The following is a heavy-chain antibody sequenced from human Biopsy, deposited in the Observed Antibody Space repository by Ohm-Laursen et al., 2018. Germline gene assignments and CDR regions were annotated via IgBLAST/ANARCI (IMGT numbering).Heavy chain of an antibody. J-gene: IGHJ6*02. CDR1: GDSVTKYY. D-gene: IGHD4-11*01. Sequence: TLSLTWTVSGDSVTKYYWSWIRQPPGKGLEWIGYMSNSGSTNYNPSLKTRVTISLDTPKNQFSLKLSSVTAADTAVYYCARDSGILNYGNFKYYHYYGMDVWGQGTKVTVSS. V-gene: IGHV4-59*02. CDR2: MSNSGST. CDR3: ARDSGILNYGNFKYYHYYGMDV.